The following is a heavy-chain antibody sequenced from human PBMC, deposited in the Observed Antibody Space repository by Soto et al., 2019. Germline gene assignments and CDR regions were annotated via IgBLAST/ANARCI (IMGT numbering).Heavy chain of an antibody. J-gene: IGHJ4*02. CDR2: IIPILGIA. V-gene: IGHV1-69*08. CDR1: GGTFSSYT. CDR3: ARDNPKYYFDY. Sequence: QVQLVQSGAEVKQPGSSVKVSCKASGGTFSSYTISWVRQAPGQGLEWMGRIIPILGIANYAQKFQGRVTITADKSTSTAYMELSSLRSEDTAVYYCARDNPKYYFDYWGQGTLVTVSS.